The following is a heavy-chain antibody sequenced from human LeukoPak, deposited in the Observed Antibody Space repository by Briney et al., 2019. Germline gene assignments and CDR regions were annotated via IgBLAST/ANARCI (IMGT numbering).Heavy chain of an antibody. V-gene: IGHV1-69*13. CDR1: GGTFSSYA. CDR3: ARLSGGAAMPDNHDY. Sequence: GASVKVSCKASGGTFSSYAISWVRQAPGQGLEWMGGIIPTFGTANYAQKFQGRVTITADESTSTAYMELSSLGSEDTAVYYCARLSGGAAMPDNHDYWGQGTLVTVSS. CDR2: IIPTFGTA. D-gene: IGHD2-2*01. J-gene: IGHJ4*02.